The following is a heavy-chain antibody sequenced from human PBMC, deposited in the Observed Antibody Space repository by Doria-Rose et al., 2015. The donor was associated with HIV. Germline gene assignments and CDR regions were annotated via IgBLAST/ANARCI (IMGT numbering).Heavy chain of an antibody. CDR3: ARIKSSRWYHKYYFDF. V-gene: IGHV2-26*01. J-gene: IGHJ4*02. D-gene: IGHD6-13*01. CDR2: MFSDDER. Sequence: QITLKESGPVLVKPTETLTLTCTVSGVSLSSPGMGVSWIRQPPGKALEWLANMFSDDERSYKTSLKSRLTISRGTSISQVVLTMTDMDPVDTATYYCARIKSSRWYHKYYFDFWGQGTLVIVSA. CDR1: GVSLSSPGMG.